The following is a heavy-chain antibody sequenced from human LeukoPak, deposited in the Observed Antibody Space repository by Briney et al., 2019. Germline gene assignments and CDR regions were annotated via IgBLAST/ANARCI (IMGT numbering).Heavy chain of an antibody. D-gene: IGHD6-13*01. CDR3: ARQIALAGTAGFDF. Sequence: YPSETLSLTCTVSGGSISSYYWSWIRQPAGKGLEWIGRIYSTGSTNYNPSLKSRVTMSVDTSKNQFSLRLRSVTAADTAVYYCARQIALAGTAGFDFWGQGALVTVSS. CDR1: GGSISSYY. J-gene: IGHJ4*02. V-gene: IGHV4-4*07. CDR2: IYSTGST.